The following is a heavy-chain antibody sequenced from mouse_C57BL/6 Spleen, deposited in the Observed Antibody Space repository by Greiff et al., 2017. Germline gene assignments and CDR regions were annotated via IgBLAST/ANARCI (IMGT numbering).Heavy chain of an antibody. CDR1: GYTFTSYW. J-gene: IGHJ2*01. CDR2: IDPSDSET. CDR3: ARVGVYYGSSYFDA. D-gene: IGHD1-1*01. V-gene: IGHV1-52*01. Sequence: VQLQQPGAELVRPGSSVKLSCKASGYTFTSYWMHWVKQRPIQGLEWIGNIDPSDSETHYNQKFKDKATLTVDKSSSPAYMQLSSLTSEGSAVXYCARVGVYYGSSYFDAWGEGTTLTVSS.